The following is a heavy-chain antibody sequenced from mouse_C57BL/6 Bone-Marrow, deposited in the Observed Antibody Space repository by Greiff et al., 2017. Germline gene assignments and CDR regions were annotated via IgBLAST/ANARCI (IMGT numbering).Heavy chain of an antibody. V-gene: IGHV2-2*01. CDR1: GFSLNSYG. CDR3: ARKLYDYDFFYAMDY. Sequence: QVQLKESGPGLVQPSQSLSITCTVSGFSLNSYGVHWVRQSPGKGLEWLGVIWSGGSTDYNAAFISRLSISKDNSKSQVFFKMNSLQADDTAIYYCARKLYDYDFFYAMDYWGQGTSVTVSS. D-gene: IGHD2-4*01. J-gene: IGHJ4*01. CDR2: IWSGGST.